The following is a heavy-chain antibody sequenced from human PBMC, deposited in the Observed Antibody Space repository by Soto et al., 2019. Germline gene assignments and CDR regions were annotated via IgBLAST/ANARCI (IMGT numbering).Heavy chain of an antibody. CDR3: TKNSAYALDY. J-gene: IGHJ4*02. D-gene: IGHD5-12*01. V-gene: IGHV4-4*02. CDR2: IHHSGGT. Sequence: QVQLQESGPGLVKPSGTLSLSCAVSGGSVSNNNWWSWVRQSPGNGLEWIGEIHHSGGTSYNPSIESRATLSVDKSKNELPLRLNYVTAADTAVYYCTKNSAYALDYWGLGILVTVAS. CDR1: GGSVSNNNW.